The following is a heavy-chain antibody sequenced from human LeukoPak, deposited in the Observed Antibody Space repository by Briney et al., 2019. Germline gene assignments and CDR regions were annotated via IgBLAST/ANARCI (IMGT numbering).Heavy chain of an antibody. CDR2: ISYDGSNK. CDR1: GFTFSSYG. D-gene: IGHD3-22*01. CDR3: AKGITMKVVEGGFDY. J-gene: IGHJ4*02. Sequence: PGGSLRLSCAASGFTFSSYGMHWVRQAPGKGLEWVAVISYDGSNKYYADSVKGRFTISRDNSKNTLYLQMNSLRAEDTAVYYCAKGITMKVVEGGFDYWGQGTLVTVSS. V-gene: IGHV3-30*18.